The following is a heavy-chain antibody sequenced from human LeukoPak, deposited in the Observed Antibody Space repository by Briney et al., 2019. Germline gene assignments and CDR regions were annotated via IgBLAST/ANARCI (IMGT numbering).Heavy chain of an antibody. J-gene: IGHJ4*02. D-gene: IGHD3-3*01. V-gene: IGHV3-7*01. CDR3: ASSFSDDFWSGHF. CDR1: RLTFTYW. Sequence: GGSLRLSCAASRLTFTYWMSWVRQAPGKGLEWVANIKQDGREKYYVDSVKGRFTISRDNAKRSLYLQMNSLRAEDTALYYCASSFSDDFWSGHFWGQGTLVTVSS. CDR2: IKQDGREK.